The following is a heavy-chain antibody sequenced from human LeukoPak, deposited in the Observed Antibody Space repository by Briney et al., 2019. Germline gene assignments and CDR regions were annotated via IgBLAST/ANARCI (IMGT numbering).Heavy chain of an antibody. CDR1: GGSISSYY. V-gene: IGHV4-59*08. D-gene: IGHD5-12*01. CDR2: IYYSGST. Sequence: SETLSLTCTVSGGSISSYYWSWIRQPPGKGLEWIGYIYYSGSTNYNPSLKSRVAISVDTSKNQFSLKLSSVTAADTAVYYCARGEIDSGYYLDHWGQGTLVTVSS. CDR3: ARGEIDSGYYLDH. J-gene: IGHJ4*02.